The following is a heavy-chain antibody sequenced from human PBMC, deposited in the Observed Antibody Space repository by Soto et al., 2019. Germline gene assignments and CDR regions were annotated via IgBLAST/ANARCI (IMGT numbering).Heavy chain of an antibody. Sequence: ASVKVSCKASGYTFTSYDINWVRQATGQGLEWMGWMNPNSGNTGYAQKFQGRVTMTRNTSISTAYMELGSLRSEDTAVYYCARGDRRRAITMVRGTSYYYYYMDVWGKGTTVTVSS. V-gene: IGHV1-8*01. D-gene: IGHD3-10*01. CDR3: ARGDRRRAITMVRGTSYYYYYMDV. CDR1: GYTFTSYD. CDR2: MNPNSGNT. J-gene: IGHJ6*03.